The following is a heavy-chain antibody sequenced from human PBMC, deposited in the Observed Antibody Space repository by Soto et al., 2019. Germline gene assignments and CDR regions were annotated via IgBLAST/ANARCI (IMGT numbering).Heavy chain of an antibody. V-gene: IGHV1-18*01. CDR2: ISAHNGNT. J-gene: IGHJ4*02. Sequence: QVHLVQSGAEVKKPGASVKVSCKGSGYAFTTYGITWVRQAPGQGLEWMGWISAHNGNTNYAQKLQGRVTVTRDTSTSTAYMELRSRRSDDTAVSYCARGRYGDYWGQGDVVTVSS. D-gene: IGHD4-17*01. CDR3: ARGRYGDY. CDR1: GYAFTTYG.